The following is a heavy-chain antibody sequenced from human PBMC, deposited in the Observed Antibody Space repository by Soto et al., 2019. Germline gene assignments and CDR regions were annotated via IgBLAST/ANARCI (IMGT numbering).Heavy chain of an antibody. Sequence: VGSLRLSCAASGFTFSSYAMSWVRQAPGKGLEWVSGISGSGGSTYYADSVKGRFTISRDNSKNTLYLQMNSLRAEDTAVYYCAKPNSGLRDLHAFDIWGQGTMVTVSS. D-gene: IGHD4-17*01. CDR3: AKPNSGLRDLHAFDI. CDR2: ISGSGGST. V-gene: IGHV3-23*01. J-gene: IGHJ3*02. CDR1: GFTFSSYA.